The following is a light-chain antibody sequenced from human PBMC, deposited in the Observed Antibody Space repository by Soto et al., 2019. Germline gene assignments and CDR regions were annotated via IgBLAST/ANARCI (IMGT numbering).Light chain of an antibody. Sequence: DIQMTQSPSSLSASIGDRVTITCRASQIIDNYLNWYQHKAGKAPQLLVYSASTLQIGVPSRFSGSGSGTEFTLTISALQPDDSASYYCQSNYILPWTFGQGTKVDIK. CDR3: QSNYILPWT. V-gene: IGKV1-39*01. J-gene: IGKJ1*01. CDR2: SAS. CDR1: QIIDNY.